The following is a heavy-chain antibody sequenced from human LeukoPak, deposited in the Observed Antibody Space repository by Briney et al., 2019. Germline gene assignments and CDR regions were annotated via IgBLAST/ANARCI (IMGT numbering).Heavy chain of an antibody. Sequence: SGPTLVKPTQTLTLTCTFSGFSLSTSGVGVGWIRQPPGKALEWLALIYWDDDKRYSPSPKSRLTITKDTSKNQVVLTMTNMDPVDTATYYCAHSRIGFVVVTAVYFDYWGQGTLVTVSS. V-gene: IGHV2-5*02. D-gene: IGHD2-21*02. J-gene: IGHJ4*02. CDR2: IYWDDDK. CDR1: GFSLSTSGVG. CDR3: AHSRIGFVVVTAVYFDY.